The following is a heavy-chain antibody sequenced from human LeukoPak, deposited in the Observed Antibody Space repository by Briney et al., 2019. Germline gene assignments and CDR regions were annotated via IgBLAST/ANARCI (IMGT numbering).Heavy chain of an antibody. CDR2: IYSGGST. CDR3: AREKSPASIAVAEGY. D-gene: IGHD6-19*01. CDR1: GFTVSSNY. J-gene: IGHJ4*02. Sequence: PGGSLRLSCAASGFTVSSNYMSWVRQAPGKGLEWVSVIYSGGSTYYADPVKGRFTISRDNAKNSLYLQMNSLRAEDTAVYYCAREKSPASIAVAEGYWGQGTLVTVSS. V-gene: IGHV3-53*01.